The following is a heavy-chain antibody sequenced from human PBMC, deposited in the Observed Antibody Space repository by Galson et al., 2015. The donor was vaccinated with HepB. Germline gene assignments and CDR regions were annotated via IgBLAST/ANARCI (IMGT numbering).Heavy chain of an antibody. V-gene: IGHV2-5*02. J-gene: IGHJ6*02. Sequence: PALVKPTPTLTLTCTFSGFSLTTIGVGVGWIRQPPGKALQWLALIYWDNDKRYSPSLKSRLTITKDTSKNQVVLTMTNMDPVDTATYYCARSRSEILDTFAMDVWGQGTSIIVSS. CDR3: ARSRSEILDTFAMDV. D-gene: IGHD6-19*01. CDR2: IYWDNDK. CDR1: GFSLTTIGVG.